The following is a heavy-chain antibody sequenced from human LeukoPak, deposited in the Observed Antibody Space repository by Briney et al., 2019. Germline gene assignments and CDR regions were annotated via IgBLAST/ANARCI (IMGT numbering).Heavy chain of an antibody. V-gene: IGHV3-23*01. CDR1: GFTFSTYR. J-gene: IGHJ4*02. D-gene: IGHD3-9*01. CDR2: ISGSGGST. CDR3: AKVVLTGYYIDY. Sequence: GGSLRLSCAAPGFTFSTYRMSWVRQAPGKGLEWVSAISGSGGSTYYADSVKGRFTISRDNSKNTLYLQMNSLRAEDTAVYYCAKVVLTGYYIDYWGQGTLVTVSS.